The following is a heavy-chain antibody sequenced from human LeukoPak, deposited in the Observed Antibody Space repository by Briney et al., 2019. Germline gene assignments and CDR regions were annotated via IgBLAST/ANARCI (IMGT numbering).Heavy chain of an antibody. V-gene: IGHV3-21*01. D-gene: IGHD6-13*01. CDR1: GFTFSSYS. Sequence: PGRSLRLSCAASGFTFSSYSMNWVRQAPGKGLEWVSSISSSSSYIYYADSVKGRFTISRDNAKNSLYLQMNSLRAEDTAVYYCARRIAAAGTYYYYGMDVWGQGTTVTVSS. CDR3: ARRIAAAGTYYYYGMDV. J-gene: IGHJ6*02. CDR2: ISSSSSYI.